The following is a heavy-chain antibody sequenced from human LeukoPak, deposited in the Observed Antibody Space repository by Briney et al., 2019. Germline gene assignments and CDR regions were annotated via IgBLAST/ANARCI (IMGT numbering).Heavy chain of an antibody. J-gene: IGHJ4*02. CDR2: ISYDGSNK. Sequence: GGSLRLSCAASGFTFSSYAMHWVRQAPGKGLEWVAVISYDGSNKYYADSVKGRFTISRDNSKNTLYLQMNSLRAEDTAVYYCARARVVVVAATSGSYWGQGTLVTVSS. CDR3: ARARVVVVAATSGSY. D-gene: IGHD2-15*01. V-gene: IGHV3-30-3*01. CDR1: GFTFSSYA.